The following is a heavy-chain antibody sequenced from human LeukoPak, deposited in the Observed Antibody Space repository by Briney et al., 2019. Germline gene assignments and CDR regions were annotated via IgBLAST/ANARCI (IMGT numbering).Heavy chain of an antibody. V-gene: IGHV1-69*13. CDR3: ARGGNPYWYFDL. J-gene: IGHJ2*01. CDR1: GGTFSSYA. CDR2: IIPIFGTA. D-gene: IGHD4-23*01. Sequence: ASVKVSCKASGGTFSSYAISWVRQAPGQGLEWMGGIIPIFGTANYAQKFQGRVPITADESTSTAYMELSSLRSEDTAVYYCARGGNPYWYFDLWGRGTLVTVSS.